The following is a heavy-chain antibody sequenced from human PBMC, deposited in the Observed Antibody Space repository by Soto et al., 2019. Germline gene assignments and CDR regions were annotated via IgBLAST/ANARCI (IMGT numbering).Heavy chain of an antibody. CDR1: GGSITSSSYY. V-gene: IGHV4-39*01. Sequence: QLHLRESGPGLVKPSETLSLTCTVSGGSITSSSYYWGWIRQPPGKGLEWIGSIYYSGSTYYNPSPKSRVTTSVDTSKNQFSLKLSAVTAADTAVYYCATQEVGGSYVYTFDPWGQGTMVTVSS. D-gene: IGHD1-26*01. CDR3: ATQEVGGSYVYTFDP. CDR2: IYYSGST. J-gene: IGHJ5*02.